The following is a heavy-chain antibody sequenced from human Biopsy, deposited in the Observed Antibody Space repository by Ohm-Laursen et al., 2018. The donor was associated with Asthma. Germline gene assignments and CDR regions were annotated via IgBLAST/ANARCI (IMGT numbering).Heavy chain of an antibody. CDR3: ASDFPKDYVRYNFQF. D-gene: IGHD4-17*01. J-gene: IGHJ4*02. Sequence: ASVKVSCKTSGYSLTDLSMHWVRQAPGQGLEWMGGHDHEEGGTVNARRFQGRVTMTEDTSTDTAYMELSSLSSDDTAAYYCASDFPKDYVRYNFQFWGQGTLVTVSS. CDR2: HDHEEGGT. V-gene: IGHV1-24*01. CDR1: GYSLTDLS.